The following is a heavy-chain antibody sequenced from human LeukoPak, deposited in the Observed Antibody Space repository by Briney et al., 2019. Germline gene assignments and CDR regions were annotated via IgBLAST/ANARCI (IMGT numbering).Heavy chain of an antibody. D-gene: IGHD5-12*01. CDR2: IYYSGCT. V-gene: IGHV4-38-2*01. CDR3: ARVATTTNPPQRPFDY. Sequence: PSETLSLTCAVSGYSISSGYYWGWIRQPPGKGLEWIGSIYYSGCTYYNPSLKSRVTISVDTSKNQFSLKLSSVTAADTAVYYCARVATTTNPPQRPFDYWGQGTLVTVSS. CDR1: GYSISSGYY. J-gene: IGHJ4*02.